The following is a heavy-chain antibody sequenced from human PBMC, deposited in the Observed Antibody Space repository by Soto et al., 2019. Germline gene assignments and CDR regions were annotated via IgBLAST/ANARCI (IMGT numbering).Heavy chain of an antibody. Sequence: SETLSLTCTVCSGSIRSHYLRWICQPPGKGLEWIGYIYYSGSTNYNPSLKSRVTISVDTSKNQFSLKLSSVTAADTAVYYCARSQYSSSWTTIIDYWGQGTLVTVS. V-gene: IGHV4-59*11. CDR1: SGSIRSHY. CDR2: IYYSGST. CDR3: ARSQYSSSWTTIIDY. D-gene: IGHD6-13*01. J-gene: IGHJ4*02.